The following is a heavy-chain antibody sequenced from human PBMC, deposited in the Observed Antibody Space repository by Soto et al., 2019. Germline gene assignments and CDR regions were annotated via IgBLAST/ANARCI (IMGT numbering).Heavy chain of an antibody. CDR1: GVSMSSYY. Sequence: SETLSLTCTVSGVSMSSYYWSWIRQPPGKGLEWIGYVYYSGNTKYNPSLKSRVTISVDTSKNQFSLKLSSVTAADTAVYYCARQVPRGVVWFDPWGRGTLVTVSS. CDR3: ARQVPRGVVWFDP. V-gene: IGHV4-59*08. CDR2: VYYSGNT. D-gene: IGHD3-10*01. J-gene: IGHJ5*02.